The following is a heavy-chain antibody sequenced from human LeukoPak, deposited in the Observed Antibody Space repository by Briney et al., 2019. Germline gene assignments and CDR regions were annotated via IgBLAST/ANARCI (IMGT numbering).Heavy chain of an antibody. CDR2: INPNSGGT. D-gene: IGHD6-13*01. J-gene: IGHJ5*02. Sequence: ASVKVSFKASGYTFTGYYMHWVRQAPGQGLEWMGWINPNSGGTNYAQKFQGRVTMTRDTSISTAYMGLSRLRFDDTAVYYCARVERGAYSSSWYGELDPWGQGTLVTVSS. CDR1: GYTFTGYY. CDR3: ARVERGAYSSSWYGELDP. V-gene: IGHV1-2*02.